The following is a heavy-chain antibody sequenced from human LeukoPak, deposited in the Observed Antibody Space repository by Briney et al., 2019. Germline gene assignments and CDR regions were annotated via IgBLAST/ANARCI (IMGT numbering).Heavy chain of an antibody. Sequence: ASVTVFCKASGYTFTDLDINWVRQAPGQGLEWMGWMNPNSGNTGYAQKFQGRVTMTRNTSISTAYMELSSLRSEDTAVYYCARGTGIYWGQGTLVTVSS. V-gene: IGHV1-8*01. CDR1: GYTFTDLD. CDR3: ARGTGIY. J-gene: IGHJ4*02. CDR2: MNPNSGNT.